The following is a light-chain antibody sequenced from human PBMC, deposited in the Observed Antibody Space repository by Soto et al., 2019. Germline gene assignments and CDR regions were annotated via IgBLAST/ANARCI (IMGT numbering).Light chain of an antibody. CDR1: SSDVGGYNY. J-gene: IGLJ1*01. Sequence: QSVLTQPPSVSGSPGQSVTISCTGTSSDVGGYNYVSWYQQHPGKAPKLMIYDVSKRPSGVPDRFSGSKSGNTASLTISGLQAEDEADYYCCSYAGSYVFGPGTKLTVL. V-gene: IGLV2-11*01. CDR2: DVS. CDR3: CSYAGSYV.